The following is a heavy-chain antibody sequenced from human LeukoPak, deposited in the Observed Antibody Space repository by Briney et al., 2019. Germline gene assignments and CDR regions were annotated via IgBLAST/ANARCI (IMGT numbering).Heavy chain of an antibody. V-gene: IGHV4-28*03. CDR2: IYYSGST. D-gene: IGHD5-12*01. J-gene: IGHJ5*02. CDR1: GYSISSSNW. Sequence: PSDTLSLTCAVSGYSISSSNWWGWIRQPPGQGLEWIGYIYYSGSTNYNPSLKSRVTISVDTSKNQFSLKLSSVTAADTAVYYCARVNSWKVATNWFDPWGQGTLVTVSS. CDR3: ARVNSWKVATNWFDP.